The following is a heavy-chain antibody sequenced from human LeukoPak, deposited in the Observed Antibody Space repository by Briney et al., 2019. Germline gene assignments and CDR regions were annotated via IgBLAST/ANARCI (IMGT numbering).Heavy chain of an antibody. V-gene: IGHV3-7*01. J-gene: IGHJ4*02. CDR1: RLTFSSYW. CDR2: IKQDGSEK. Sequence: GSLRLSCVASRLTFSSYWMNWVRQAPGKGLEWVANIKQDGSEKYYVDSVKGRFTISRDNAKNSLYLQMNSLRAEDTAVYYCARAGVAGYSDYWGQGTLVTVSS. D-gene: IGHD6-19*01. CDR3: ARAGVAGYSDY.